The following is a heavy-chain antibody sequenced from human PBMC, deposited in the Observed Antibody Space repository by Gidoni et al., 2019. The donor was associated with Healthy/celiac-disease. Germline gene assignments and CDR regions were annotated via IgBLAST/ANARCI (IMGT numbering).Heavy chain of an antibody. Sequence: DVQLVQSGAEVQKPGESLNISCKGSGYSFTSYWIGCVRQMPGKGLEWMGIIYPGDSDTRYSPSFQGKVTISADKSISTAYLQWSSLKASDTAMYYCARQGSVAGTGSEYWFDPWGQGTLVTVSS. D-gene: IGHD6-19*01. CDR2: IYPGDSDT. CDR1: GYSFTSYW. V-gene: IGHV5-51*01. CDR3: ARQGSVAGTGSEYWFDP. J-gene: IGHJ5*02.